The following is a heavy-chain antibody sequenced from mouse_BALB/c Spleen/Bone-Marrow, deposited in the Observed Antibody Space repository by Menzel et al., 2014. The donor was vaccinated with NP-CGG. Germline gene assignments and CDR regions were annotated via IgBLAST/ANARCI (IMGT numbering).Heavy chain of an antibody. CDR3: ARGDGYYARFAY. D-gene: IGHD2-3*01. CDR2: INPNNGGT. J-gene: IGHJ3*01. CDR1: GYTFTDYN. V-gene: IGHV1-18*01. Sequence: VQLQQSGPELAKPGASVKIPCKASGYTFTDYNMDWVKQSHGKSLEWIGDINPNNGGTIYNQKFKGKATLTVDKSSSTAYMELRSLTSEDTAVYYCARGDGYYARFAYWGQGTLVTVSA.